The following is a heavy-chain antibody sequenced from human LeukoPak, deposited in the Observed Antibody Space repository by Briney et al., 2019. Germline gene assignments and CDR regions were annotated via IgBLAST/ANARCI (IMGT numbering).Heavy chain of an antibody. CDR2: IVVGSGNT. CDR1: GFTFTTSA. Sequence: GAPVKVSCKASGFTFTTSAMQWVRQARGQRLEWIGWIVVGSGNTNYAQKFQERVTITRDMSTSTAYMELSSLRSEDTAVYYCAAAYRYFYDRGGYFDYWGQGTLVTVSS. J-gene: IGHJ4*02. D-gene: IGHD3-22*01. V-gene: IGHV1-58*02. CDR3: AAAYRYFYDRGGYFDY.